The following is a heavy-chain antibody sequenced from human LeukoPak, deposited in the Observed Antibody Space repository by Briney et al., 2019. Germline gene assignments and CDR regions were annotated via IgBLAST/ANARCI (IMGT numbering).Heavy chain of an antibody. J-gene: IGHJ4*02. D-gene: IGHD5-18*01. CDR2: IKQDGSEK. Sequence: GGSLRLSCAASGFTFSSYWMSWVRQAPGKGLEWVANIKQDGSEKYYVDSVEGRFTISRDNAKNSLYLQMNSLRAEDTAVYYCARSGTAMVFSFDYWGQGTLVTVSS. CDR1: GFTFSSYW. V-gene: IGHV3-7*01. CDR3: ARSGTAMVFSFDY.